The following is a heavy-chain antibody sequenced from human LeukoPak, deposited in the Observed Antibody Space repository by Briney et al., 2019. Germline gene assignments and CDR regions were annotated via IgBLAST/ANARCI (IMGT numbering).Heavy chain of an antibody. J-gene: IGHJ4*02. CDR3: ARGVRGYSRGSRFDS. V-gene: IGHV3-11*04. CDR1: GFTFNDYY. CDR2: ISTSGTTI. D-gene: IGHD5-18*01. Sequence: GGSLRLSCAASGFTFNDYYMTWIRQAPGKWLECVSYISTSGTTIYYADSVKGRFTISRDNAKNSLYLQMNSLRDEDTAVYYCARGVRGYSRGSRFDSWGQGTLVTVSS.